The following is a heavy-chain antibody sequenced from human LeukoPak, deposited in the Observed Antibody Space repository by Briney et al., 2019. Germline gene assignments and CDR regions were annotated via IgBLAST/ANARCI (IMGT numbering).Heavy chain of an antibody. CDR1: GGSISSGDYY. J-gene: IGHJ4*02. Sequence: PSETLSLTCTVSGGSISSGDYYWSWIRQPPGKGLEWIGYIYYSGSTNYNPSLKSRVTISVDTSKNQFSLKLSSVTAADTAVYYCASIRSGWHSLSFFYWGQGTLVTVSS. CDR2: IYYSGST. CDR3: ASIRSGWHSLSFFY. V-gene: IGHV4-61*08. D-gene: IGHD6-19*01.